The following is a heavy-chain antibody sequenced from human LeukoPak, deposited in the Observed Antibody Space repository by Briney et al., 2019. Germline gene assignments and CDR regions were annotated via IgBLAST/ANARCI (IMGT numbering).Heavy chain of an antibody. J-gene: IGHJ4*02. D-gene: IGHD3-10*01. V-gene: IGHV3-23*01. CDR3: ATGTMVRGVITDIDY. CDR2: ISGSGSNT. Sequence: HPGGTLRLSCAASGFTFNKYGMSWVRQAPGKGLESVSGISGSGSNTYYAESVKDRFIISRDSTKNTLFLQMNSLRAEDTAVYYCATGTMVRGVITDIDYWGQGTLVTVSS. CDR1: GFTFNKYG.